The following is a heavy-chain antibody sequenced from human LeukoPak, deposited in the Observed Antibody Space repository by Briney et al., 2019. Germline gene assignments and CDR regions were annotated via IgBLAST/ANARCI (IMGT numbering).Heavy chain of an antibody. Sequence: SETLSLTCTVSGGSISSSSYYWGWIRQPPGKGLEWIGSIYYSGSTYYNPSLKSRVTISVDTSKNQFSLKLSSVTAADTAVYYCASGNWDSSSWYYFDYWGQGTLVTVSS. CDR3: ASGNWDSSSWYYFDY. CDR1: GGSISSSSYY. J-gene: IGHJ4*02. V-gene: IGHV4-39*01. CDR2: IYYSGST. D-gene: IGHD6-13*01.